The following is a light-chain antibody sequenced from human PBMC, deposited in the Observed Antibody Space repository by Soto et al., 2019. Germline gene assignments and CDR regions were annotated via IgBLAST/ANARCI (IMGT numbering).Light chain of an antibody. J-gene: IGKJ1*01. CDR3: QQYGSSPSWT. V-gene: IGKV3-20*01. CDR1: QSLSNNY. CDR2: GAS. Sequence: EIVLTQSPGTLSLSPGERATLSCRASQSLSNNYLAWYQQKPGQAPRLVIYGASSRATGIPDRFSGSGSGTDFTLTISRLEPEDFAVYYCQQYGSSPSWTFGQGTKVDIK.